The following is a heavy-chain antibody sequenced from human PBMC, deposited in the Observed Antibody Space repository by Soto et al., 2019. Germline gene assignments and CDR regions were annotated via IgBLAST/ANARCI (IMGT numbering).Heavy chain of an antibody. J-gene: IGHJ4*02. D-gene: IGHD3-3*01. CDR3: ARSPDFWSGYYSGHHFDY. Sequence: ALVKVSCKASGYTFTSFDINWVRQAAGQGLEWMGWMNPDSGDTGYAQKFQGRVTMTRTTSISTAYMELRSLRSEDTAVYYCARSPDFWSGYYSGHHFDYWGQGTLVTVSS. V-gene: IGHV1-8*01. CDR1: GYTFTSFD. CDR2: MNPDSGDT.